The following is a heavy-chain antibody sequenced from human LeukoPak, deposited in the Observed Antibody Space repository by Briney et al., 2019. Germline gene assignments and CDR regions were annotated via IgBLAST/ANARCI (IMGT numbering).Heavy chain of an antibody. CDR2: IYSGGST. J-gene: IGHJ4*02. Sequence: PGGSLRLSCAASGFTVSSNYMSWVRQAPGKGLEWVSVIYSGGSTYYADSVKGRFTISRDNSKNTLYLQMNSLRAEDTAVYYCATKQWLAPPPDCWGQGTPVTVSS. CDR1: GFTVSSNY. CDR3: ATKQWLAPPPDC. V-gene: IGHV3-53*01. D-gene: IGHD6-19*01.